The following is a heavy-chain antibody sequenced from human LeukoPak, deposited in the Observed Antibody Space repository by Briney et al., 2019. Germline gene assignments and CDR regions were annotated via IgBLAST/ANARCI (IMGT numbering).Heavy chain of an antibody. J-gene: IGHJ6*03. CDR2: IYPGDSDT. CDR3: ARLFDRDANDYYYYMDV. CDR1: GYNFTPYW. Sequence: GESLKISCQSFGYNFTPYWIGWVRQMPGKGLEWMGIIYPGDSDTRYSPSFQGQVTISADKSISTAYLQWSSLKTSDTAMYYCARLFDRDANDYYYYMDVWGKGTTVTVSS. D-gene: IGHD3-22*01. V-gene: IGHV5-51*01.